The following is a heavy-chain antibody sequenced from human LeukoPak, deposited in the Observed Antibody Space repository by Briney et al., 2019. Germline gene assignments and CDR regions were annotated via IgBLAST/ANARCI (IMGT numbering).Heavy chain of an antibody. CDR2: IKQDRSEK. CDR3: AREISSSWSDYFDY. CDR1: GFTFSSYW. J-gene: IGHJ4*02. D-gene: IGHD6-13*01. Sequence: GGSLRLSCAASGFTFSSYWMSWVRQAPGKGLEWVANIKQDRSEKYYVDSVKGRFTISRDNAKNSLYLQMNSLRAEDTAVYYCAREISSSWSDYFDYWGQGTLVTVSS. V-gene: IGHV3-7*01.